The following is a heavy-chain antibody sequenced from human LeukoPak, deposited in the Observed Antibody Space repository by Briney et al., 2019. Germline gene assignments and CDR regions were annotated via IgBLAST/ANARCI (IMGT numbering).Heavy chain of an antibody. CDR3: ARGVGIIDY. D-gene: IGHD7-27*01. CDR1: GFTFSNYG. CDR2: IYSGGTT. Sequence: GGSLRLSCAASGFTFSNYGMHWVRQAPGKGLEWVSVIYSGGTTYYGDSVRGRFTIPRDNSKNTLYLQMNSLRAEDTAVYYCARGVGIIDYWGQGTLVTVSS. V-gene: IGHV3-66*01. J-gene: IGHJ4*02.